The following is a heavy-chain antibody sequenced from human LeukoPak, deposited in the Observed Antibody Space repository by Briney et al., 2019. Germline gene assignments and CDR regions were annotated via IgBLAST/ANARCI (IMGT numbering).Heavy chain of an antibody. CDR2: ISSSSSYI. J-gene: IGHJ5*02. CDR3: ARENPLSGYCSGGSCYDNWFDP. V-gene: IGHV3-21*01. CDR1: GYTFSSYS. D-gene: IGHD2-15*01. Sequence: GGCLRLSCATYGYTFSSYSVTWVCQAPGRGLEWVSSISSSSSYIYYAESVKGKFTISRDNAKNSLYLQMNSLRAEHTAVYYCARENPLSGYCSGGSCYDNWFDPRGQGTLVTASS.